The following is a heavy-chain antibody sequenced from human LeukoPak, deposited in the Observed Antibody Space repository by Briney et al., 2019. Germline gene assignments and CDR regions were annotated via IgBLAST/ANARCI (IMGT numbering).Heavy chain of an antibody. CDR3: ARVAYYYGSGSYFGWFDP. J-gene: IGHJ5*02. CDR2: IYYSGNT. Sequence: SETLSLTCTVSGGSISTYYWTWMRRPPGKGLEWIGYIYYSGNTNYNPSLKSRVTISVDTSKNQFSLKLSSVTAADTAVYYCARVAYYYGSGSYFGWFDPWGQGTLVTVSS. V-gene: IGHV4-59*01. CDR1: GGSISTYY. D-gene: IGHD3-10*01.